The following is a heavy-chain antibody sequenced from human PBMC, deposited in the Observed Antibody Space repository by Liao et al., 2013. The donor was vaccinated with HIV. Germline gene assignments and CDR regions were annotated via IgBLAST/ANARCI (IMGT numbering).Heavy chain of an antibody. Sequence: QLQLQESGPGLVKPSETLSLTCTVSGGSISSSSYYWGWIRQPPGKGLEWIGSIYYSGSTYYNPSLKSRVTISVDTSKNQFSLKLSSVTAADTAVYYCASKLGHCSSTSCYYYYFDYWGQGTLVTVSS. V-gene: IGHV4-39*07. D-gene: IGHD2-2*01. CDR2: IYYSGST. CDR1: GGSISSSSYY. J-gene: IGHJ4*02. CDR3: ASKLGHCSSTSCYYYYFDY.